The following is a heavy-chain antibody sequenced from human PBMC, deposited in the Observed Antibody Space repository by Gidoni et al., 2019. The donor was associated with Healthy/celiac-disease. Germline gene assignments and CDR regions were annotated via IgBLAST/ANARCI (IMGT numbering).Heavy chain of an antibody. CDR1: GFTFSSYS. D-gene: IGHD3-3*01. J-gene: IGHJ3*02. CDR2: ISSSSSYI. CDR3: ARAAGFWSGSDAFDI. Sequence: EVQLVESGGGLVKPGGSLRLSCAASGFTFSSYSMTWVRQAPGKGLEWVSSISSSSSYIYYADSVKGRFTISRDNAKNSLYLQMNSLRAEDTAVYYCARAAGFWSGSDAFDIWGQGTMVTVSS. V-gene: IGHV3-21*01.